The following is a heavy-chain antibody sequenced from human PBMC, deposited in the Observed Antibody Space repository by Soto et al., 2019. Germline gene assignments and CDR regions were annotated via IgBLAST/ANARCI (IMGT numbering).Heavy chain of an antibody. V-gene: IGHV1-3*01. Sequence: QVHLVQSGAEVRKPGASVKVSCKASGYTFSSYAMHWVRQAPGQRLEWMGWINAGYGNTKSSQKFQDRVTIPRDTSASTAYMELTSLRSEDTAVYYCARDTGDGTFDCWGQGTLVTVAS. CDR3: ARDTGDGTFDC. CDR2: INAGYGNT. CDR1: GYTFSSYA. D-gene: IGHD7-27*01. J-gene: IGHJ4*02.